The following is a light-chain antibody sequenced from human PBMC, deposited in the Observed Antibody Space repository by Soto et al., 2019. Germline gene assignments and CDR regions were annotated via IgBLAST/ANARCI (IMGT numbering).Light chain of an antibody. CDR3: QQYAGSPRT. CDR2: SAS. J-gene: IGKJ1*01. V-gene: IGKV3-20*01. CDR1: QNLGTLY. Sequence: EIVLTQSPGTLSLSPGERGTLSCRASQNLGTLYLAWPQQKSGQAPRLLIYSASRRATGIPDRFTGSGSGTDFTLTINRVEPEDFAVYFCQQYAGSPRTFGQGTKVDIK.